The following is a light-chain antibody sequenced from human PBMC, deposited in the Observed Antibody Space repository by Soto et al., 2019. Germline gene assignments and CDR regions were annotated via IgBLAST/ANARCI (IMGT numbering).Light chain of an antibody. CDR1: QSFNSNY. CDR2: GAS. J-gene: IGKJ1*01. Sequence: EIWLTQFPGTLSLSPGERATLSCTASQSFNSNYLAWYQQKPGQAPRLLIYGASTRATGTPDRFSGSGSGTDFTLTISRLEPEDFAVYYCHQYGSSPRTFGPGTKVDSK. CDR3: HQYGSSPRT. V-gene: IGKV3-20*01.